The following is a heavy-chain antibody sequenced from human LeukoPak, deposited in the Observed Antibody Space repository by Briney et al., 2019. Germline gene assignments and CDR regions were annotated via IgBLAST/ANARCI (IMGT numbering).Heavy chain of an antibody. Sequence: GGSLRLPCAASGFTFSTYGMHWVRQAPGKGLEWVAFIRYDGSNQYYADSVKGRFTISRDNSKNTLYLQMNSLRAEDTAVYSCARGGDYSNYVGYWGQGTLVTVSS. J-gene: IGHJ4*02. D-gene: IGHD4-11*01. CDR2: IRYDGSNQ. V-gene: IGHV3-30*02. CDR1: GFTFSTYG. CDR3: ARGGDYSNYVGY.